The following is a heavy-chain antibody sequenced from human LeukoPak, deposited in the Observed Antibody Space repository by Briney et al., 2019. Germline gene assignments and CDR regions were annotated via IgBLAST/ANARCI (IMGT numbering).Heavy chain of an antibody. V-gene: IGHV1-3*01. D-gene: IGHD6-13*01. J-gene: IGHJ4*02. CDR3: ARGPRAAADDY. Sequence: GASVKVSCKASGYTFINFAINWGRQAPGQRPGWMGWINAGNGNTKYLQKFQGRVTITRDTSASTAYMELSSLTSEDTAVYYCARGPRAAADDYWGQGTLVTVSS. CDR1: GYTFINFA. CDR2: INAGNGNT.